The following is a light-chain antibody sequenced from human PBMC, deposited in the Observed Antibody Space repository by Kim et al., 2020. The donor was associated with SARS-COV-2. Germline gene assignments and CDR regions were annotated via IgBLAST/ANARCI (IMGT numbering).Light chain of an antibody. Sequence: QSALTQPPSASGSPGQSVTISCTGTSSDFGGYNYVSWYQQHPGKAPKVIIYEVNKRPSGVPDRFSGSKSGNTASLSVSGLQAEDEADYYCSSHPGSSASVMFGGGTKLTVL. CDR1: SSDFGGYNY. V-gene: IGLV2-8*01. CDR3: SSHPGSSASVM. J-gene: IGLJ3*02. CDR2: EVN.